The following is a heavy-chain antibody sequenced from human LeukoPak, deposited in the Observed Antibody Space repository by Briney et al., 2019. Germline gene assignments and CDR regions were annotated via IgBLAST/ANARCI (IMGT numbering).Heavy chain of an antibody. D-gene: IGHD1-1*01. CDR3: AEWNSVYWYFDL. CDR1: GFTFSSYA. V-gene: IGHV3-23*01. J-gene: IGHJ2*01. Sequence: GGSLRLSCAASGFTFSSYAMSWVRQVPGKGLEWVSSISGSGGSTYYAGSVKGRFTISRDNSKNALYLQMNSLRAEDTALYYCAEWNSVYWYFDLWGRGTLVTVSS. CDR2: ISGSGGST.